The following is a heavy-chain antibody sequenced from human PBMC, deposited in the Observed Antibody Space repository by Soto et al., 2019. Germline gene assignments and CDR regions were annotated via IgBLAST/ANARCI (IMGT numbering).Heavy chain of an antibody. CDR1: GGTLNSYD. D-gene: IGHD5-12*01. CDR3: AKGGTSFINCFGT. V-gene: IGHV3-23*01. J-gene: IGHJ5*02. Sequence: TIRVSGSDSGGTLNSYDMNSVRQTTGKGLEWISVISNSGHSAYYADSVKGRFTISRDTSKNTLYLQIKSLRAADTAAYYWAKGGTSFINCFGTWDQGTLDTISS. CDR2: ISNSGHSA.